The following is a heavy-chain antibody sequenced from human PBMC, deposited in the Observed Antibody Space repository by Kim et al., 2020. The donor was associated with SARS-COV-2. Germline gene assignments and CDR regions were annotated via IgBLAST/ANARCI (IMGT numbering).Heavy chain of an antibody. J-gene: IGHJ6*02. CDR3: ARDSRGYSGYDFAPYYYYGMDV. CDR2: ISAYNGNT. CDR1: GYTFTSYG. Sequence: ASVKVSCKASGYTFTSYGISWVRQAPGQGLEWMGWISAYNGNTNYAQKLQGRVTMTTDTSTSTAYMELRSLRSDDTAVYYCARDSRGYSGYDFAPYYYYGMDVWGQGTTVTVSS. D-gene: IGHD5-12*01. V-gene: IGHV1-18*01.